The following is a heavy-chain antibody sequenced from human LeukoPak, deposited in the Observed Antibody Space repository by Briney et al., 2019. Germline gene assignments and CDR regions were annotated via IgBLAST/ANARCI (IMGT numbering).Heavy chain of an antibody. J-gene: IGHJ1*01. CDR1: GGTFSSYA. D-gene: IGHD6-13*01. Sequence: SVKVSCKASGGTFSSYAISWVRQAPGQGLEWMGGIIPIFGTANYAQKFQGRVTITADESTSTAYMELSSLRSEDTAVYYCARRHRSSSWQGAEYFQHLGQGTLVTVSS. V-gene: IGHV1-69*01. CDR3: ARRHRSSSWQGAEYFQH. CDR2: IIPIFGTA.